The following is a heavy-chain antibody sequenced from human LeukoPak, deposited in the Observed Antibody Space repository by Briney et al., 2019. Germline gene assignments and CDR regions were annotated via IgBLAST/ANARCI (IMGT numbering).Heavy chain of an antibody. CDR3: ARDLPRFIAVAGDFDY. CDR2: ISAYNGNT. V-gene: IGHV1-18*01. CDR1: GYTFTSYS. J-gene: IGHJ4*02. D-gene: IGHD6-19*01. Sequence: ASVKVSCKASGYTFTSYSISWVRQAPGQGLEWMGWISAYNGNTNYAQKLQGRVTMTTDTSTSTAYMELRSLRSDDTAVYYCARDLPRFIAVAGDFDYWGQGTLVTVSS.